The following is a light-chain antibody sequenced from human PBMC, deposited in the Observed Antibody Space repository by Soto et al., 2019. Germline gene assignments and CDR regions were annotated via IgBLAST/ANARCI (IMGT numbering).Light chain of an antibody. CDR3: QQYGTSSIT. V-gene: IGKV3-20*01. J-gene: IGKJ5*01. CDR1: QSVSSSY. CDR2: GAS. Sequence: ETVLTQSPGTLSLSPGERATLSCGASQSVSSSYLAWYQQKPGQAPRLLIFGASSRATGIPDRFSGSGSGTDFTLTISRLEPEDFAVYYCQQYGTSSITFGQGTRLEIK.